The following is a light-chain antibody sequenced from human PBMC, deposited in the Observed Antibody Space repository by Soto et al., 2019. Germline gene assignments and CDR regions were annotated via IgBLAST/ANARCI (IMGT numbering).Light chain of an antibody. CDR2: RNN. V-gene: IGLV1-47*01. Sequence: QSVLTQPPSASGTPGQRVIISCSGDSSNIGRNYVFWYLQLPGTAPKLLIYRNNQRPSGVPDRFSGSKSGTSGSLTISGLRSADEGDYYCAAWDDSLSGPAFGGGTKLTVL. CDR3: AAWDDSLSGPA. J-gene: IGLJ2*01. CDR1: SSNIGRNY.